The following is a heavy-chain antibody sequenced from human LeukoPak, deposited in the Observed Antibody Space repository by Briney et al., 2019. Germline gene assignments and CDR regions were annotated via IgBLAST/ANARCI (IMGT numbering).Heavy chain of an antibody. V-gene: IGHV4-34*01. CDR2: VERRGYT. CDR1: GGAFRDHQ. D-gene: IGHD3-10*01. CDR3: AKGLRQIWFGELNDAFDI. J-gene: IGHJ3*02. Sequence: PSETLSLTGAVYGGAFRDHQWSWIRQPPGKGLEWIGDVERRGYTNYNPSLRGRLTMSVDASKNQISLRLTSVTAADTAVYYCAKGLRQIWFGELNDAFDIWGQGTMVHVSS.